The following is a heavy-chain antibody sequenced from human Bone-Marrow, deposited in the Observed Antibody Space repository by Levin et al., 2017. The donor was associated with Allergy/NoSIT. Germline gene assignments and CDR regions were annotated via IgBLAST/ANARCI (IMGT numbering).Heavy chain of an antibody. D-gene: IGHD3-10*01. CDR1: GFTVSGYY. Sequence: GGSLRLSCAASGFTVSGYYLSWVRQAPGKGLEWVSTIYDAGRTYYADSVKGRFTISRDNSKDTLYLQMNSLRADDTAVYYCARVRFPGYHGSGSYYNEYYFDSWGQGTLDTVSS. CDR2: IYDAGRT. J-gene: IGHJ4*02. CDR3: ARVRFPGYHGSGSYYNEYYFDS. V-gene: IGHV3-53*01.